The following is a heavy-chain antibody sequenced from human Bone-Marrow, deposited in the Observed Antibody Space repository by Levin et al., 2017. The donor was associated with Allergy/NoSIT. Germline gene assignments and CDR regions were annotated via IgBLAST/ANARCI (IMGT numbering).Heavy chain of an antibody. Sequence: GGSLRLSCASSGFTFSGYWMAWVRQAPGKGLEWVANINRDGGDGYYVDSVKGRFTISRDNARNSLDLQMNSLRVEDTAVYYCARNVAWSFEFWRQGTLVTVSS. CDR2: INRDGGDG. J-gene: IGHJ4*02. D-gene: IGHD2-21*01. CDR1: GFTFSGYW. V-gene: IGHV3-7*02. CDR3: ARNVAWSFEF.